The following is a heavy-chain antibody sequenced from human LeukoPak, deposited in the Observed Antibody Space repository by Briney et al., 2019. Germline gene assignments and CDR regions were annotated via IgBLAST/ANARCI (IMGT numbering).Heavy chain of an antibody. CDR3: ARSRVYIGNPFDY. V-gene: IGHV4-61*02. CDR2: IYTSGST. CDR1: GASITGGSYY. J-gene: IGHJ4*02. Sequence: PSETLSLTCTVSGASITGGSYYWTWIRQPAGKALEWIGRIYTSGSTTYNPSLKSRVTISLDMSENEISLKLNSLTAADTAVYYCARSRVYIGNPFDYWGQGTLVAVSS. D-gene: IGHD4-23*01.